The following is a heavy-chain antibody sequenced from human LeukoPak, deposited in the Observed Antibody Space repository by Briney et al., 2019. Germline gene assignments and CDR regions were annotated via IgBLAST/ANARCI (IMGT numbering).Heavy chain of an antibody. CDR2: FYSGGST. J-gene: IGHJ1*01. V-gene: IGHV3-66*01. D-gene: IGHD6-13*01. CDR3: ASSSWSSEYFHY. Sequence: PGGSLRLSCAASGFTFSNYEMNWVRQAPGKGLEWVSVFYSGGSTRYADSVKGRFTISRDNSKNTLYLQLNSLRAEDTAVYFCASSSWSSEYFHYWGQGTLVTVSS. CDR1: GFTFSNYE.